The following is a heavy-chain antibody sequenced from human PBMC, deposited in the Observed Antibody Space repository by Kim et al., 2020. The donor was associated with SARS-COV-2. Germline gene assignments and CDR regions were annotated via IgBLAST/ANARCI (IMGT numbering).Heavy chain of an antibody. CDR3: ATHGGLYYYYGMDV. CDR1: GFTFSNYE. D-gene: IGHD3-16*01. CDR2: ISSSGDTI. V-gene: IGHV3-48*03. Sequence: GGSLRLSCAASGFTFSNYEMNWVRQAPGKGLEWVSYISSSGDTIYYADSVKGRCTISRDDAKNSLYLQMSSLRTEDTAVYYCATHGGLYYYYGMDVWGQGTTVTVSS. J-gene: IGHJ6*02.